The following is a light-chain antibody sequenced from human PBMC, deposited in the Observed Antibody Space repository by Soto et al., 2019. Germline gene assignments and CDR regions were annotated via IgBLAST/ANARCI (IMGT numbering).Light chain of an antibody. CDR2: AAS. CDR1: QSISSY. CDR3: QQSYNTPLT. V-gene: IGKV1-39*01. Sequence: DIQMTQSPSSMAASVGDRITITCRASQSISSYLNWYQQKPGKAPKLLIYAASSLQSGVPSRFSGGASGTDFTLTISSLQLDDFATYYCQQSYNTPLTFGQGTKWIS. J-gene: IGKJ1*01.